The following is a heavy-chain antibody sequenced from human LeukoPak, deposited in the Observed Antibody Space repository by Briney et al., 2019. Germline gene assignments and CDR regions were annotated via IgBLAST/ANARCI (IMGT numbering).Heavy chain of an antibody. CDR1: GGSFSGYY. Sequence: SETLSLTCAVYGGSFSGYYWSWIRQPPGKGLEWIGEINHSGSTNYNPPLKSRVTISVDTSKNQFSLKLNSVTAADTAVYYCARTQSDFWSGTIDYWGQGTLVTVSS. CDR3: ARTQSDFWSGTIDY. V-gene: IGHV4-34*01. CDR2: INHSGST. D-gene: IGHD3-3*01. J-gene: IGHJ4*02.